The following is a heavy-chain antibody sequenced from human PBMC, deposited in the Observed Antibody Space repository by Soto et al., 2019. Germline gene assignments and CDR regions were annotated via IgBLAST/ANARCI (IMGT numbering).Heavy chain of an antibody. CDR1: GASISTSAYY. CDR2: IYYTGDT. CDR3: SRHGAAVLYYYGTDV. V-gene: IGHV4-39*01. J-gene: IGHJ6*02. D-gene: IGHD3-16*01. Sequence: QLQLQESGPGLVKPSETLSLTCTVSGASISTSAYYWAWVRQPPGKGLEWIGYIYYTGDTFYNPSLKSRVTISVDTSIYQYSLTLTSVTAADTAIYYCSRHGAAVLYYYGTDVWRQGTALTVSS.